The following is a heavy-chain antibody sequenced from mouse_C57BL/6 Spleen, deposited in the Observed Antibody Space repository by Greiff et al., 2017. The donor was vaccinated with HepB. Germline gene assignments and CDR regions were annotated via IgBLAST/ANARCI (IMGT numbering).Heavy chain of an antibody. CDR3: ARGDYDVGY. CDR2: IDPSDSYT. V-gene: IGHV1-69*01. J-gene: IGHJ2*01. CDR1: GYTFTSYW. D-gene: IGHD2-4*01. Sequence: QVQLKQPGAELVMPGASVKLSCKASGYTFTSYWMHWVKQRPGQGLEWIGEIDPSDSYTNYNQKFKGKSTLTVDKSSSTAYMQLSSLTSEDSAVYYCARGDYDVGYWGQGTTLTVSS.